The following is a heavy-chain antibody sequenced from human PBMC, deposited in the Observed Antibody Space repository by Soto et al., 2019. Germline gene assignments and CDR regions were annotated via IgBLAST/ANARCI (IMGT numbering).Heavy chain of an antibody. CDR3: ARGPNIVVVPAATPRGFDP. Sequence: ASVKVSCKASGYTFTSYGISWVRQAPGQGLEWMGWISAYSGNTNYAQKLQGRVTMTTDTSTSTAYMELSSLRSEDTAVYYCARGPNIVVVPAATPRGFDPWGQGTLVTVSS. CDR2: ISAYSGNT. V-gene: IGHV1-18*01. J-gene: IGHJ5*02. D-gene: IGHD2-2*01. CDR1: GYTFTSYG.